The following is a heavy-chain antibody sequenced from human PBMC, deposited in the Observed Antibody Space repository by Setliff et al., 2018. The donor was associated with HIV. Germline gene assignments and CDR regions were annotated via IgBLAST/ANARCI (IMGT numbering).Heavy chain of an antibody. Sequence: PSETLSLTCDVSGVSIVTSDNSWGWIRQAPGKGLEWIGTIYNTGGNYSNPSLKSRVTISVDTSKNYFSLRLTSVTAADAAISYCASGGDFGDYNNWFESWGQGARVTVSS. J-gene: IGHJ5*01. CDR2: IYNTGGN. V-gene: IGHV4-39*02. D-gene: IGHD4-17*01. CDR3: ASGGDFGDYNNWFES. CDR1: GVSIVTSDNS.